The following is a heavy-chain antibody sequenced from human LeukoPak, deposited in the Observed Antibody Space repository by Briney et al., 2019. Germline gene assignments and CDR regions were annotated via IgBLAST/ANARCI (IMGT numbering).Heavy chain of an antibody. CDR1: GYTFTSYG. CDR2: ISAYNGNT. CDR3: ARVFGANYCGGDCYSKY. D-gene: IGHD2-21*02. Sequence: ASVKVSCKASGYTFTSYGISWVRQAPGQGLEWRGWISAYNGNTNYAQTLQGGVTMTRHTYISAAYMELGSLRAEDTAVYYCARVFGANYCGGDCYSKYWGQGTLVTVSS. V-gene: IGHV1-18*01. J-gene: IGHJ4*02.